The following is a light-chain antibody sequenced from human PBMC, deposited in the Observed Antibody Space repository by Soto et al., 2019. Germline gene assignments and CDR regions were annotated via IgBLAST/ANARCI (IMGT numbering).Light chain of an antibody. V-gene: IGKV1-5*01. CDR2: DAS. Sequence: DIQMTQSPSTLSASVGDRVTITCRASQTIGRWLAWYQQKPGKAPKLLIYDASNLQSGVPSRFSDSEYGTIFTLSIAILQPDDFAIYFCQQYNRFSEFTFGGGTKVDIK. CDR3: QQYNRFSEFT. J-gene: IGKJ4*01. CDR1: QTIGRW.